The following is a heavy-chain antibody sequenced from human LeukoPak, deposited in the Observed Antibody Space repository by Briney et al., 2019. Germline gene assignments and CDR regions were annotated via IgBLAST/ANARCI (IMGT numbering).Heavy chain of an antibody. J-gene: IGHJ5*02. CDR1: GYTFTGYY. D-gene: IGHD6-6*01. CDR2: ISAYNGNT. CDR3: ARVWQLVQGWFDP. Sequence: ASVKVSCKASGYTFTGYYMHWVRQAPGQGLEWMGWISAYNGNTNYAQKLQGRVTMTTDTSTSTAYMELRSLRSDDTAVYYCARVWQLVQGWFDPWGQGTLVTVSS. V-gene: IGHV1-18*04.